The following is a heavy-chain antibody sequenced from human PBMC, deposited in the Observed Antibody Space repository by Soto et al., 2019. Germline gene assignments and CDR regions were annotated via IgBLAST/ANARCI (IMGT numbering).Heavy chain of an antibody. D-gene: IGHD3-22*01. CDR3: AKYYYDSSGYYWFFDY. CDR2: ISGSGGST. CDR1: GFTFSSYA. J-gene: IGHJ4*02. Sequence: GGSLRLSCAASGFTFSSYAMSWVRQAPGKGLEWVSAISGSGGSTYYADSVKGRFTISRDNSKNTLYLQMNSLRAEDTAVYYCAKYYYDSSGYYWFFDYWGQGTLVPSTQ. V-gene: IGHV3-23*01.